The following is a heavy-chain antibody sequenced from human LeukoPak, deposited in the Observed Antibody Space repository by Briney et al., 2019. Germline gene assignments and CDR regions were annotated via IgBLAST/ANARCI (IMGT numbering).Heavy chain of an antibody. V-gene: IGHV1-2*02. CDR3: ARDGDYGTGSYYRGCIDS. CDR1: GFPFTVYY. D-gene: IGHD3-10*01. Sequence: ASVKVSCKASGFPFTVYYIHWVRQAPGQGLEWMGWIYPNSGDTNYAQRFQGRVTMTRDTSISTAYLDLSSLRSDDTAVYYCARDGDYGTGSYYRGCIDSWGQGTPVTVSP. J-gene: IGHJ4*02. CDR2: IYPNSGDT.